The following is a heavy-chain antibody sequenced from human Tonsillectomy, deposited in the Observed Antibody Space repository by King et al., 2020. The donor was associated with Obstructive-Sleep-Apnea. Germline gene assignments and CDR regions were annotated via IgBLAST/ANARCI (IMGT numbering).Heavy chain of an antibody. D-gene: IGHD3-3*01. CDR3: ARGSPYYDFWSGYSPSGWFDP. J-gene: IGHJ5*02. V-gene: IGHV4-59*01. Sequence: QLQESGPGLVKPSETLSLTCTVSGGSISSYYWSWIRQPPGKGLEWIGYIYYSGSTNYNPSLKSRVTISVDTSKNQFSLKLSSVTAADTAVYYCARGSPYYDFWSGYSPSGWFDPWGQGTLVTVSS. CDR2: IYYSGST. CDR1: GGSISSYY.